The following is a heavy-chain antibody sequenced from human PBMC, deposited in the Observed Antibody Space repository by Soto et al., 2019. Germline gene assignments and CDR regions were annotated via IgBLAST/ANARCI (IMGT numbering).Heavy chain of an antibody. Sequence: GGSLRLSCAASEFTFSSYAMSLVRQAPGEGLEWVSAFSGSAGGTYYADSVKGRFTISRDNSKNTLYLQMNSLRAEDTAVYYCAKDSSSTYYFDYWGQGTMVTVS. CDR3: AKDSSSTYYFDY. CDR1: EFTFSSYA. V-gene: IGHV3-23*01. J-gene: IGHJ4*02. CDR2: FSGSAGGT. D-gene: IGHD6-6*01.